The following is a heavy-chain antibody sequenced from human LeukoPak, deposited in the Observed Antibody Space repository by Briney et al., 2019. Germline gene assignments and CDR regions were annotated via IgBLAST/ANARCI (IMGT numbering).Heavy chain of an antibody. D-gene: IGHD3-22*01. Sequence: SETLSLTCTVSGGSISSYYWSWIRQPPGKGLEWIGCIYYSGSTNYNPSLKSRVTISVDTSKNQFSLKLSSVTAADTAVYYCAREGGGTMYYDSSGYFDYWGQGTLVTVSS. CDR3: AREGGGTMYYDSSGYFDY. V-gene: IGHV4-59*01. CDR2: IYYSGST. J-gene: IGHJ4*02. CDR1: GGSISSYY.